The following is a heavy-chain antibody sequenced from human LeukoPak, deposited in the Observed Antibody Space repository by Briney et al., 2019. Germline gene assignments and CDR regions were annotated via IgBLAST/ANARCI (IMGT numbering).Heavy chain of an antibody. D-gene: IGHD3-10*01. J-gene: IGHJ4*02. Sequence: GASVKVSCKASGYTFTGYYMHWERQAPGQGLEWMGWMNPNSGNTGYAQKFQGRVTITRNTSISTAYMELSSLRSEDTAVYYCARSTTMVRGDPPGYWGQGTLVTVSS. CDR1: GYTFTGYY. CDR3: ARSTTMVRGDPPGY. V-gene: IGHV1-8*03. CDR2: MNPNSGNT.